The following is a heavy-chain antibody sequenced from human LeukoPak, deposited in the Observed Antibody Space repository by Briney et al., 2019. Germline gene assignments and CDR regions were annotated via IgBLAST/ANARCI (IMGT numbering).Heavy chain of an antibody. CDR1: GYTFTGYY. V-gene: IGHV1-2*02. J-gene: IGHJ4*02. CDR3: AMGVGAPEDLAVAADFDY. Sequence: ASVKVSCKASGYTFTGYYMHWVRQAPGQGLEWMGWINPNSGGTNYAQKFQGRVTITADKSTSTAYMELSSLRSEDTAVYYCAMGVGAPEDLAVAADFDYWGQGTLVTVFS. D-gene: IGHD6-19*01. CDR2: INPNSGGT.